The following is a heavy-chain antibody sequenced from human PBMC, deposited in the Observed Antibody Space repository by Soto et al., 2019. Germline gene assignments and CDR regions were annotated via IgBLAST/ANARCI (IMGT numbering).Heavy chain of an antibody. J-gene: IGHJ4*02. CDR2: INSDGSST. CDR1: GFTFSSYW. CDR3: SRVGGSTWH. V-gene: IGHV3-74*01. D-gene: IGHD1-26*01. Sequence: GGSLRLSCAASGFTFSSYWMHWVRQAPGKGLVCVSRINSDGSSTNYADFVKGRFAISRDNAKNTLYLQMNSLRVEDTAVYYCSRVGGSTWHWGQGTLVTVST.